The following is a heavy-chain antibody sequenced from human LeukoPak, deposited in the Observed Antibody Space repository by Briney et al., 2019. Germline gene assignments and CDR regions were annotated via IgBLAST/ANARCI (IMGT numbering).Heavy chain of an antibody. Sequence: SETLSLTCTVSGGSISSGDYYWSWIRQPPGKGLERIGYIYYSGSTYYNPSLKSRVTISVDTSKNQFSLKLSSVTAADTAVYYCARFPVYYDSSGYGDAFDIWGQGTMVTVSS. CDR2: IYYSGST. J-gene: IGHJ3*02. CDR3: ARFPVYYDSSGYGDAFDI. CDR1: GGSISSGDYY. V-gene: IGHV4-30-4*01. D-gene: IGHD3-22*01.